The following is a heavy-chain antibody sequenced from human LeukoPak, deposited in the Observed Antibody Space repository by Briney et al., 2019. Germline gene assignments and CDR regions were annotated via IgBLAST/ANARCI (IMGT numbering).Heavy chain of an antibody. CDR3: ATDGYHYFDY. V-gene: IGHV3-53*01. CDR2: IYNDGSRT. CDR1: GFTVTSNY. Sequence: PGGSLRLSCAASGFTVTSNYMSWVRQAPGKGLEWVSLIYNDGSRTYYADSVRGRFTISRDTSEGTVYLQMDSLRPEDTAVHYCATDGYHYFDYWGQGTLVTVSS. D-gene: IGHD5-12*01. J-gene: IGHJ4*02.